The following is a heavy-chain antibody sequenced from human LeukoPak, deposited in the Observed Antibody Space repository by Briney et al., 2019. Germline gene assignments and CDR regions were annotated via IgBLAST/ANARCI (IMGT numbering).Heavy chain of an antibody. CDR3: ATTPGDYGGNSYYYYYYMDV. D-gene: IGHD4-23*01. J-gene: IGHJ6*03. CDR1: GGSISGTKFY. Sequence: PSETLSLTCTVSGGSISGTKFYWGWIRQPPGKGLEWIGSVHYSGRTYYNPSLKSRVTIVDTSRNQFSLKLSSVTAADTAVYYRATTPGDYGGNSYYYYYYMDVWGKGTTVTVSS. CDR2: VHYSGRT. V-gene: IGHV4-39*07.